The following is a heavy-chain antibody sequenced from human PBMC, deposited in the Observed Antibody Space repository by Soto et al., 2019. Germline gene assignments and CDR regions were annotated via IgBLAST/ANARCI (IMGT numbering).Heavy chain of an antibody. Sequence: GGSLRLSCATSGFTFSSYSMNRVRQAPGMGLEWVSSISSSSRYIYYADSVRGRFTISRDNAKNSLYLQINSLRAEDTAVYYCARDRLVAATSAPPYCYYGMDVWGQGTTVTVSS. J-gene: IGHJ6*02. V-gene: IGHV3-21*01. CDR3: ARDRLVAATSAPPYCYYGMDV. CDR2: ISSSSRYI. D-gene: IGHD2-15*01. CDR1: GFTFSSYS.